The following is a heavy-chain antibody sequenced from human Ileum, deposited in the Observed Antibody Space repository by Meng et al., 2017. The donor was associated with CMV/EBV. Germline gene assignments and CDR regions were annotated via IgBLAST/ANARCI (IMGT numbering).Heavy chain of an antibody. CDR1: GGSFSGYY. CDR3: ARGAASGSWESDY. J-gene: IGHJ4*02. D-gene: IGHD6-13*01. V-gene: IGHV4-34*01. CDR2: INHSGST. Sequence: GSLRLSCAVSGGSFSGYYWSWIRQPPGKGLEWIGEINHSGSTNYNPSLKSRVTISVDTSKNQFSLKLSSVTAADTAVYYCARGAASGSWESDYWGQGTLVTVSS.